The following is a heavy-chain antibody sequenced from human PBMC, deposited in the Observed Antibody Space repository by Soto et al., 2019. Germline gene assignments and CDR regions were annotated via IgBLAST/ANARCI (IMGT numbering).Heavy chain of an antibody. CDR3: ARGSNYGDPTSGDY. CDR1: GFTFSSYG. J-gene: IGHJ4*02. Sequence: PGGSLRLSCAASGFTFSSYGMHWVRQAPGKGLEWVAVIWYDGSNKYYADSVKGRFTISRDNSKNTLYLQMNSLRAEDTAVYYCARGSNYGDPTSGDYWGQGTLVTVSS. D-gene: IGHD4-17*01. V-gene: IGHV3-33*01. CDR2: IWYDGSNK.